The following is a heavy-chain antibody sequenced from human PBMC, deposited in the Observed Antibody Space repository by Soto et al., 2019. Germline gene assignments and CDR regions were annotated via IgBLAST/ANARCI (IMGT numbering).Heavy chain of an antibody. CDR2: IYSGGST. V-gene: IGHV3-53*01. CDR1: GFTVSSNY. J-gene: IGHJ6*02. CDR3: ARIGGTSYYYGMDV. D-gene: IGHD1-7*01. Sequence: PGGSLRLSCAASGFTVSSNYMSWVRQAPGKGLEWVSVIYSGGSTYYADSVKGRFTISRDNSKNTLYLQMNSLRAEDTAVYYCARIGGTSYYYGMDVWGQGTTVTVSS.